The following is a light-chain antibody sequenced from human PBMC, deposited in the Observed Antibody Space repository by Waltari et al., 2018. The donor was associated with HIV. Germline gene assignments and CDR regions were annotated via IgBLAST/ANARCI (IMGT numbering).Light chain of an antibody. CDR1: SSDVGNYNY. Sequence: QSALTPPRSVSGSPGQSVTISCTGTSSDVGNYNYVSWYQQHPGKAPKLMIYDVTTRPSGVPDRFSGSKSGNTASLTISGLQAEDEADYYCCSYAGSYTVLFGGGTKLTVL. V-gene: IGLV2-11*01. J-gene: IGLJ2*01. CDR3: CSYAGSYTVL. CDR2: DVT.